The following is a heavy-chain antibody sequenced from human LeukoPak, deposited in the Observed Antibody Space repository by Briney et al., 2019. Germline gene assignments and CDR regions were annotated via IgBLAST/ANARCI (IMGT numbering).Heavy chain of an antibody. Sequence: SGTLSLTCTVSGGSISSYYWSWIRQPPGKGLEWIGYTSYSGSTNYSPSLKSRVTISVDTSKNQFSLKLSSVTAADTAVYYCARGGFRYCSSTSCYLAGWGQGTLVTVSS. D-gene: IGHD2-2*01. J-gene: IGHJ4*02. CDR1: GGSISSYY. V-gene: IGHV4-59*12. CDR2: TSYSGST. CDR3: ARGGFRYCSSTSCYLAG.